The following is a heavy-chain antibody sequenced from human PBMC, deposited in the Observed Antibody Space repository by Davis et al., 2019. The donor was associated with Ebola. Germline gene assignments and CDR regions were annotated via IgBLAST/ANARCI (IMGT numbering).Heavy chain of an antibody. Sequence: GESLKISCAASGFTFSNAWMSWVRQAPGKGLEWVGRIKSKTDGGTTDYAAPVKGRFTISRDDSKNTLYLQMNSLKTEDTAVYYCTTDADSSGYYGDYWGQGTLVTVSS. CDR2: IKSKTDGGTT. D-gene: IGHD3-22*01. V-gene: IGHV3-15*01. J-gene: IGHJ4*02. CDR3: TTDADSSGYYGDY. CDR1: GFTFSNAW.